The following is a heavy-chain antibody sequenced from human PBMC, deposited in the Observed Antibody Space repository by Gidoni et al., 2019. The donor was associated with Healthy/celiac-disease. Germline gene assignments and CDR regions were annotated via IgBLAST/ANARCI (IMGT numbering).Heavy chain of an antibody. CDR2: INPNSGGT. Sequence: QVQLVQSGAEVKKPGASVKVSCKASGYTFTGSYMHWVRQAPGQGLEWMGWINPNSGGTNYAQKFQGRVTMTRDTSISTAYMELSRLRSDDTAVYYCARDRTTMVRGVISYFDYWGQGTLVTVSS. CDR1: GYTFTGSY. D-gene: IGHD3-10*01. CDR3: ARDRTTMVRGVISYFDY. J-gene: IGHJ4*02. V-gene: IGHV1-2*02.